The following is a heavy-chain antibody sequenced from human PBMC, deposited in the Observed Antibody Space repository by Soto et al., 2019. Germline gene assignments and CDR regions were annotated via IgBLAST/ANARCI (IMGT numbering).Heavy chain of an antibody. CDR2: INAGNGNT. CDR1: GYTFTSYA. V-gene: IGHV1-3*01. Sequence: QVQLVQSGAEVKKPGASVKVSCKASGYTFTSYAMHWVRQAPGQRLEWMGWINAGNGNTKYSQKFQGRVTITRDTSASTDYMELSSLRSEDTAVYYCARARYYLNWFDPWGQGTLVTVSS. CDR3: ARARYYLNWFDP. D-gene: IGHD1-26*01. J-gene: IGHJ5*02.